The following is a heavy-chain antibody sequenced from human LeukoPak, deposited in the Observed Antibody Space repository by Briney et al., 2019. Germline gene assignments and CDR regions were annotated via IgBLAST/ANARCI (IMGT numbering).Heavy chain of an antibody. D-gene: IGHD6-19*01. V-gene: IGHV3-30*02. CDR1: GFTFSSYG. Sequence: GESLRLSCAASGFTFSSYGMHWVRQAPGKGLEWVAFIRYDGSNKYYADSVTGRFIISRDNSKNTLYLQMNSLRAEDTAVYYCVREVSGWPNNWFDPWGQGTLVTVSS. CDR2: IRYDGSNK. J-gene: IGHJ5*02. CDR3: VREVSGWPNNWFDP.